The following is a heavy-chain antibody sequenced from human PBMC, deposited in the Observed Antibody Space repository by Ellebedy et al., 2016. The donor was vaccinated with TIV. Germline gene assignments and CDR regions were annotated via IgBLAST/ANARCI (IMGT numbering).Heavy chain of an antibody. J-gene: IGHJ3*02. Sequence: ASVKVSCKASGGTFSSYAISWVRQAPGQGLEWMGGIIPILGIANYAQKFQGRVTITADKSTSTAYMELSSLRSEDTAVYYCARGTQLRESMPFDIWGQGTMVTVSS. V-gene: IGHV1-69*10. CDR3: ARGTQLRESMPFDI. CDR2: IIPILGIA. D-gene: IGHD3-10*01. CDR1: GGTFSSYA.